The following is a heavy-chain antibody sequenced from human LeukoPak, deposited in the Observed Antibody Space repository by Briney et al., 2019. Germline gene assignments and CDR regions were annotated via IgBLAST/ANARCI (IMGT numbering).Heavy chain of an antibody. CDR1: GYTFTGYY. CDR2: INPNSGGT. Sequence: ASVKVSCKASGYTFTGYYMHWVRQAPGQGLEWMGWINPNSGGTNYAQKFQGRVTMTRDTSISTAYMELSRLRSDDTAVYYCARERMGATTSASDYYYMGVWGKGTTVTVSS. D-gene: IGHD1-26*01. CDR3: ARERMGATTSASDYYYMGV. J-gene: IGHJ6*03. V-gene: IGHV1-2*02.